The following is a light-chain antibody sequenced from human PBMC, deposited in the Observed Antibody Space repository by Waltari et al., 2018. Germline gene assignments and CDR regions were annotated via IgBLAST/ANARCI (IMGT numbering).Light chain of an antibody. V-gene: IGKV3-11*01. J-gene: IGKJ2*01. CDR1: QNIGTY. Sequence: EIVLTQSPATLSLSPGERATLSCRASQNIGTYLACNQQKTGQAPRLLMYDASHRASGSPGRISGSASGTDFTLAISSLEPEDFAVYYCQHRSARRMYTFGQGTKLEIK. CDR2: DAS. CDR3: QHRSARRMYT.